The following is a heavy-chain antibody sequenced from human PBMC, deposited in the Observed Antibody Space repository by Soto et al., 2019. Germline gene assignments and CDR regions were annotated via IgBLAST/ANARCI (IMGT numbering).Heavy chain of an antibody. Sequence: HPVGSLRLSCEASGFAFSSYAMHWVRQAPGKGLEWVGVISYDGNYIYYADSVKGRFTISRDNSKNTLYVQVNSLRPEDTAVYYCAKGILSATIGPYAMDVWGQGTTVTVSS. CDR1: GFAFSSYA. CDR3: AKGILSATIGPYAMDV. D-gene: IGHD3-16*01. V-gene: IGHV3-30*18. CDR2: ISYDGNYI. J-gene: IGHJ6*02.